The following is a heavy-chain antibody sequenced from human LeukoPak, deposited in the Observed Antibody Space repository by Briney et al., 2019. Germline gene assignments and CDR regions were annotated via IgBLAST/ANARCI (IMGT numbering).Heavy chain of an antibody. V-gene: IGHV4-30-4*02. CDR1: GGSISSGDYY. CDR2: MDYSGST. CDR3: ASGDFIVVVTATTKTDAFDI. Sequence: SETPSLTCTVSGGSISSGDYYWSWVRQPPGKGLEWIAYMDYSGSTYYNPSLKSRVTMSADTSKNKLSLKLSSVTAADTAVYYCASGDFIVVVTATTKTDAFDIWGQGTMVTVSS. J-gene: IGHJ3*02. D-gene: IGHD2-21*02.